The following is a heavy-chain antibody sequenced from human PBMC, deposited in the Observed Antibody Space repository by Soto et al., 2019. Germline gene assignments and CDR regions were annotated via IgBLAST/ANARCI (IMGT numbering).Heavy chain of an antibody. V-gene: IGHV1-18*04. CDR1: GYTFTSYG. Sequence: AAVKVSCKASGYTFTSYGISWVRQAPGQGLEWMGWISAYNGNTNYAQKLQGRVTMTTDTSTSTAYMELRSLRSDDTAVYYCARPVDSSGYYYLNWFDPWGQGTLVTVYS. J-gene: IGHJ5*02. CDR2: ISAYNGNT. CDR3: ARPVDSSGYYYLNWFDP. D-gene: IGHD3-22*01.